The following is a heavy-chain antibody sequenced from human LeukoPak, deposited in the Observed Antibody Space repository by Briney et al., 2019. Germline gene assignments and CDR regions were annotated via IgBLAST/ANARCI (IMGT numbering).Heavy chain of an antibody. CDR1: GGSISSGDYY. CDR2: IYYSGST. CDR3: ARDRYYYGSGTYFDY. V-gene: IGHV4-30-4*01. J-gene: IGHJ4*02. D-gene: IGHD3-10*01. Sequence: SETLSLTCTVSGGSISSGDYYWSWIRQPPGKGLEWIRYIYYSGSTYYNPSLKSRVTISVDTSKNQFSLKLSSVTAADTAVYYCARDRYYYGSGTYFDYWGQGTLVTVSS.